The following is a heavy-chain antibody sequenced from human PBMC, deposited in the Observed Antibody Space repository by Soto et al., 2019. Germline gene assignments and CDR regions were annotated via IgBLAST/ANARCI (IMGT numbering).Heavy chain of an antibody. CDR1: GGSFSGYY. CDR2: IYHSGST. Sequence: SETLSLTCAVYGGSFSGYYWTWIRQPPGTGLEWIGEIYHSGSTNYNPSLKSRVTISVDKSKKHFSLKLSSVTAADTAVYYCAREYYYDNSGYFDCWGQGTLVTVSS. CDR3: AREYYYDNSGYFDC. J-gene: IGHJ4*02. D-gene: IGHD3-22*01. V-gene: IGHV4-34*01.